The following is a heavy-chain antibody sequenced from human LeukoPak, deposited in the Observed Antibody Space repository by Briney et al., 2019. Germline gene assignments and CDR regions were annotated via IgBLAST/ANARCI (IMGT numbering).Heavy chain of an antibody. CDR1: GGSISSNTYY. V-gene: IGHV4-39*01. D-gene: IGHD5/OR15-5a*01. CDR2: IHYSGST. Sequence: PSETLSLTCTVSGGSISSNTYYWGWIRRPPGKVLEWIGNIHYSGSTYHNPSLKSRVTISVDTSKNQFSLNLSSLTAADTAVYYCATSDTVSTYNWFDPWGQGTLVTVSS. CDR3: ATSDTVSTYNWFDP. J-gene: IGHJ5*02.